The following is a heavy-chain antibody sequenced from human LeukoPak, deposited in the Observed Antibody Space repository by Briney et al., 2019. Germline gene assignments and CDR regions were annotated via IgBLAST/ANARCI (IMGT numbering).Heavy chain of an antibody. J-gene: IGHJ4*02. CDR3: PKEAGYSGYEYTDY. CDR1: GFTFSSYA. CDR2: ISGSGYST. V-gene: IGHV3-23*01. D-gene: IGHD5-12*01. Sequence: SGGSLRLFCAASGFTFSSYAMSWVSQDPGKGLEWVSAISGSGYSTYYADSVKGRFTISRDNSKNTLYLQMNSLRAEDTAVYYCPKEAGYSGYEYTDYSGQGTLVTVSS.